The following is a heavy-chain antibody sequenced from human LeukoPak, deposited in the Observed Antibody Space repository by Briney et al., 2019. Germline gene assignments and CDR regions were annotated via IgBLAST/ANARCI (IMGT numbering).Heavy chain of an antibody. V-gene: IGHV3-74*01. Sequence: GGSLRLSCTASGFSFSGHWMHWARQLLGKGLVWVSRISPTGSTTSYADSVKGRFTVSRDNAKNTLYLQVNNLRAEDTAVYYCARGPNSNWSGLDFWGQGALLTVSS. J-gene: IGHJ4*02. CDR1: GFSFSGHW. CDR2: ISPTGSTT. CDR3: ARGPNSNWSGLDF. D-gene: IGHD6-6*01.